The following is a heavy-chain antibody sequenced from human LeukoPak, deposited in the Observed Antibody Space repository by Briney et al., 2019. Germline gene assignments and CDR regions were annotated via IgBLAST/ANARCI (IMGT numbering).Heavy chain of an antibody. CDR1: GYAFTGNY. V-gene: IGHV1-2*02. CDR3: ARGDFSSGSTDHYYYYYMDV. D-gene: IGHD3-3*01. Sequence: ASVKVCCKSAGYAFTGNYMDWVRQAPGQGLGWMWGINPNSGGTNYAQKFHGTVTMTRDTSITTAYMELSRLRSEETAVYYCARGDFSSGSTDHYYYYYMDVWGKGTTVTVSS. CDR2: INPNSGGT. J-gene: IGHJ6*03.